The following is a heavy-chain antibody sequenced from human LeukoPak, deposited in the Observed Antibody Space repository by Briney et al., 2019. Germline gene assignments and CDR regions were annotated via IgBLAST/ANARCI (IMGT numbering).Heavy chain of an antibody. CDR3: ARYDFWSGYYGKSYWYFDL. CDR2: IYTSGSS. Sequence: SETLSLTCAVSGGSISSYYLSWIRQPPGKGLEWIGYIYTSGSSNYNPSLKSRVTISVDMSNSKFSLKLSSVTAADTAVYYCARYDFWSGYYGKSYWYFDLWGRGTLVTVSS. D-gene: IGHD3-3*01. J-gene: IGHJ2*01. V-gene: IGHV4-4*09. CDR1: GGSISSYY.